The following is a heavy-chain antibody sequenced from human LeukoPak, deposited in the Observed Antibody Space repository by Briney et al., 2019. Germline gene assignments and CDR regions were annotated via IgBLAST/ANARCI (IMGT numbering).Heavy chain of an antibody. V-gene: IGHV1-8*01. Sequence: GASVKVSCKASGYTFTSYDINWVRQATGQGLEWMGWMNPNSGNTGYAQKFQGRVTMTRDTSTSTVYMELSSLRSEDTAVYYCARCDCGGYSYGLYYFDYWGQGTLVTVSS. D-gene: IGHD5-18*01. J-gene: IGHJ4*02. CDR2: MNPNSGNT. CDR3: ARCDCGGYSYGLYYFDY. CDR1: GYTFTSYD.